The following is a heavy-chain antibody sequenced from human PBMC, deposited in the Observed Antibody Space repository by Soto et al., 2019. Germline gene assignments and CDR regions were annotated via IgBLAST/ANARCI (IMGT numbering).Heavy chain of an antibody. Sequence: ASGPTLVNPTQTLTLTCTFSGFSLNTGGVSVGWIRQPPGKALEWLALIYWNDDKRYSPSLKSRLTITKDTSENQVVLTMTNMDPVDTATYYCARRDFSRTFDYWGQGALVTVSS. CDR3: ARRDFSRTFDY. CDR2: IYWNDDK. V-gene: IGHV2-5*01. J-gene: IGHJ4*02. D-gene: IGHD3-3*01. CDR1: GFSLNTGGVS.